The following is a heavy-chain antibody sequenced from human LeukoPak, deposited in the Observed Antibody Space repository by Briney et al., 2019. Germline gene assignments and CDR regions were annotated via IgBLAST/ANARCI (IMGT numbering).Heavy chain of an antibody. CDR2: IYYSGST. D-gene: IGHD4-17*01. CDR1: GGSISSGGYY. J-gene: IGHJ4*02. CDR3: ARMTTVTALADHFDY. V-gene: IGHV4-31*03. Sequence: PSETLSLTCTVSGGSISSGGYYWSWIRQHPGKGLEWIGYIYYSGSTYYNPSLKSRVTISVDTSKNQFSLKLSSVTAADTAVYYCARMTTVTALADHFDYWGQGTLVTVSS.